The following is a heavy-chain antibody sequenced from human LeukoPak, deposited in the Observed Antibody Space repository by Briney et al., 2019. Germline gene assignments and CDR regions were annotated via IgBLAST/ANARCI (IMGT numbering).Heavy chain of an antibody. J-gene: IGHJ4*02. Sequence: SETLSLTCAVYGGSFIGYYWSWIRQPPGKGLEWIGEINHSGSTNYNPSLKSRFTISVDTSKNQFSLRLRYVTAADTAVYYCARVYCSSTSCSNIPRYFDYWGQGTLVTVSS. CDR2: INHSGST. V-gene: IGHV4-34*01. CDR1: GGSFIGYY. CDR3: ARVYCSSTSCSNIPRYFDY. D-gene: IGHD2-2*01.